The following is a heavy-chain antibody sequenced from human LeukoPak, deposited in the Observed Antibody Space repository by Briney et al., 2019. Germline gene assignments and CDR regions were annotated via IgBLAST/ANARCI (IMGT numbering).Heavy chain of an antibody. CDR3: AREPFSHDYGVNVFDI. CDR1: GGSISSGGYY. J-gene: IGHJ3*02. V-gene: IGHV4-31*03. D-gene: IGHD4-17*01. Sequence: SETLSLTCTVSGGSISSGGYYWSWIRQHPGKGLEWIGYIYYSGSTYYNPSLKSRVTISVDTSKNQFSLKLSSVTAADTAVYYCAREPFSHDYGVNVFDIWGKGKMVTVSS. CDR2: IYYSGST.